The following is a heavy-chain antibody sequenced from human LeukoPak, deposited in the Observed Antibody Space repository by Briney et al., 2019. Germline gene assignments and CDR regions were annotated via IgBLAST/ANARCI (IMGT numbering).Heavy chain of an antibody. Sequence: GGSLRLSCAASGFIFTDYGMHWVRQAPGKGLEWLTFIRYDGSDKYYADSVKGQFTISRDNSKNTLYLQMNSLTSEDTAVYYCARDANYYDSRGENYFNCWGQGTLVTVSS. CDR1: GFIFTDYG. J-gene: IGHJ4*02. CDR3: ARDANYYDSRGENYFNC. CDR2: IRYDGSDK. D-gene: IGHD3-22*01. V-gene: IGHV3-30*02.